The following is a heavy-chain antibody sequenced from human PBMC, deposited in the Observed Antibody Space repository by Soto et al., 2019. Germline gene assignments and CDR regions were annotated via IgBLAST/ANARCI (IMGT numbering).Heavy chain of an antibody. D-gene: IGHD4-17*01. J-gene: IGHJ4*02. Sequence: RASVKVSCKASGYTFSSYGITWVRQAPGQGLEWMGWISADNGNTKYAQKLQGRLTMTTDTSTRTAYMELRSLRSDDTAVYYCARDPGPGDYGGNSEASFDYWGQGTLVTVSS. CDR3: ARDPGPGDYGGNSEASFDY. V-gene: IGHV1-18*01. CDR2: ISADNGNT. CDR1: GYTFSSYG.